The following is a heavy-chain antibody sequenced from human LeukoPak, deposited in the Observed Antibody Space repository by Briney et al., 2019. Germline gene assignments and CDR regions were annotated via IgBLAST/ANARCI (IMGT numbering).Heavy chain of an antibody. J-gene: IGHJ4*02. Sequence: ASVKVSCKASGYTFTSNYIHWVRQAPGQGLERMGMIYPRDGSTSYAQKFQGRVTVTRDMSTSTVHMELSGLRSEDTAVYYCARDQEGFDYWGQGTLVTVSS. CDR1: GYTFTSNY. CDR3: ARDQEGFDY. CDR2: IYPRDGST. V-gene: IGHV1-46*01.